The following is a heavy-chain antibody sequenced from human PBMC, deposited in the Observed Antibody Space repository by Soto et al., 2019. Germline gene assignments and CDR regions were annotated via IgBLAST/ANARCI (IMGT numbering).Heavy chain of an antibody. CDR2: ISAYNGNT. Sequence: QVQLVQSGAEVKKPGSSVQVSCKASGYTFTSYGISWVRQAPGQGLEWMGWISAYNGNTNYAQKLQGRVTMTTDTSTSTAYMELRSRRTDDKAVYYCARAYWSGGSCYYGMDVWGQGTTVTVSS. D-gene: IGHD2-15*01. V-gene: IGHV1-18*01. J-gene: IGHJ6*02. CDR3: ARAYWSGGSCYYGMDV. CDR1: GYTFTSYG.